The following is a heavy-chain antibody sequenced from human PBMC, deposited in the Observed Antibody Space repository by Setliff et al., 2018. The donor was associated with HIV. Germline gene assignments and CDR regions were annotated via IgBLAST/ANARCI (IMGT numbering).Heavy chain of an antibody. J-gene: IGHJ2*01. D-gene: IGHD1-26*01. Sequence: SETLSLTCTVSGGSISSYYWGWIRQPPGKGLEWIGYIYYSGSTNYNPSLKSQASISVDTSRNEFSLKLSSVTAADTAVYYCARAAYSGTYLWEPATDLWGRGTLVTVSS. CDR3: ARAAYSGTYLWEPATDL. CDR2: IYYSGST. CDR1: GGSISSYY. V-gene: IGHV4-59*12.